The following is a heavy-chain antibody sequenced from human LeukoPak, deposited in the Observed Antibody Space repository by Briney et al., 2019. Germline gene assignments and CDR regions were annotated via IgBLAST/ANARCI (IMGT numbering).Heavy chain of an antibody. Sequence: PGGSLKLSCAASGFTFSSYAMSWVRQAPGKGLEWVSAISGSGGSTYYADSVKGRFTISRDNSKNTLYLQMNSLRAEATAVYYCVLVRGVIIIEYYFDYWGQGTLVTVSS. CDR3: VLVRGVIIIEYYFDY. D-gene: IGHD3-10*01. CDR1: GFTFSSYA. CDR2: ISGSGGST. J-gene: IGHJ4*02. V-gene: IGHV3-23*01.